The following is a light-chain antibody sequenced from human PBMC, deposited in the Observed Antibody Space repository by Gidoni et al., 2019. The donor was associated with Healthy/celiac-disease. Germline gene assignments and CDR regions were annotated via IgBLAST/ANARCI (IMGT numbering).Light chain of an antibody. CDR2: LGS. CDR3: MQALQTQYT. J-gene: IGKJ2*01. V-gene: IGKV2-28*01. CDR1: QSLLHSNGYNY. Sequence: DFVMTQSPLSLPVTPGEPASTSCRSSQSLLHSNGYNYLDWYLQKPGQSPQLLIYLGSNRASGVPDRFSGSGSGTDFTLKISRVEAEDVGVYYCMQALQTQYTFGQGTKLEIK.